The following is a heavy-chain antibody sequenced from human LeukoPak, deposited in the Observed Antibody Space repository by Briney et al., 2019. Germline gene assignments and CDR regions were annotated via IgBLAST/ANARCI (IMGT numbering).Heavy chain of an antibody. CDR3: TRDSDILTGYYYYYMDV. CDR1: GFTFSSYA. CDR2: VSGSGGST. J-gene: IGHJ6*03. V-gene: IGHV3-23*01. Sequence: GGSLRLSCAVSGFTFSSYAMNWVRQAPGKGLEWVSAVSGSGGSTDYADYVKGRFTISRDNSKNTLYLQMNSLKTEDTAVYYCTRDSDILTGYYYYYMDVWGKGTTVTISS. D-gene: IGHD3-9*01.